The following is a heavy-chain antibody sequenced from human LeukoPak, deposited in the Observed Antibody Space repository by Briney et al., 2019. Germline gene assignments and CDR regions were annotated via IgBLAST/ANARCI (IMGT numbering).Heavy chain of an antibody. J-gene: IGHJ4*02. Sequence: SETLSLTCIVSGGSISSYYWTWIRQPPGKGLEWIGYIYYSGSTNYNPSLKSRVTISVDTSKNQFSLKLSSVTAADTAVYYCARDSRIAARPRVDYWGQGTLVTVSS. D-gene: IGHD6-6*01. CDR1: GGSISSYY. CDR3: ARDSRIAARPRVDY. V-gene: IGHV4-59*12. CDR2: IYYSGST.